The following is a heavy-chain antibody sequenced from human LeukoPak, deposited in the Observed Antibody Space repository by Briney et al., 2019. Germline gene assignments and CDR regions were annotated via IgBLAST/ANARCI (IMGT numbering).Heavy chain of an antibody. D-gene: IGHD2-21*02. CDR2: ISGSGGST. Sequence: GGSLRLSCAASGFTFSSYPMSWVRQAPGKGLEWVSAISGSGGSTYYADSVKGRFTISRDNSKNTLYLQMNSLRAEDTAVYYCAKAYPCGDCYTPPGFDYWGQGTLVTVSS. V-gene: IGHV3-23*01. J-gene: IGHJ4*02. CDR3: AKAYPCGDCYTPPGFDY. CDR1: GFTFSSYP.